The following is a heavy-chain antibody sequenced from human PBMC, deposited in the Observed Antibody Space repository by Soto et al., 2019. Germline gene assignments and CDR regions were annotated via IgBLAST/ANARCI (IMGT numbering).Heavy chain of an antibody. CDR3: ARDLDIVVVPWGIDY. D-gene: IGHD2-2*03. Sequence: EVQLVESGGGLVQPGGSLRLSCAASGFTFSSYWMHWVRKAPGKGLVWVSRINSDGSSTSYADSVKGRFTISRDNAKNTLYLQMNRLRAEDTAVYYCARDLDIVVVPWGIDYWGQGTLVTVSS. V-gene: IGHV3-74*01. CDR1: GFTFSSYW. J-gene: IGHJ4*02. CDR2: INSDGSST.